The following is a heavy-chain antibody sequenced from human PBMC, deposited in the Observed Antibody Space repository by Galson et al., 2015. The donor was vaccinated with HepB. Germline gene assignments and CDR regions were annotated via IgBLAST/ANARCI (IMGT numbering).Heavy chain of an antibody. Sequence: SLRLSCAASGFTFSSYAMHWVRQAPGKGLEWVAVISYDGSNKYYADSVKGRFTISRDNSKNTLYLQMNSLRAEDTAVYYCARESKSYSAWFDPWGQGTLVTVSS. V-gene: IGHV3-30*04. CDR2: ISYDGSNK. CDR1: GFTFSSYA. D-gene: IGHD1-26*01. J-gene: IGHJ5*02. CDR3: ARESKSYSAWFDP.